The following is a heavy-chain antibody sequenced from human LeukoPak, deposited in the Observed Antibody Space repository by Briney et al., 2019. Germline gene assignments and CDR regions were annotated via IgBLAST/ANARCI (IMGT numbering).Heavy chain of an antibody. Sequence: GGSLRLSCAASGFTFSSYSMNWVRQAPGKGLEWVSSISSSSSYIYYADSVKGRFTISRDNAKNSPYLQMNSLRAEDTAVYYCARECAYCTNGVIWGQGTLVTVSS. CDR2: ISSSSSYI. CDR1: GFTFSSYS. J-gene: IGHJ4*02. CDR3: ARECAYCTNGVI. V-gene: IGHV3-21*01. D-gene: IGHD2-8*01.